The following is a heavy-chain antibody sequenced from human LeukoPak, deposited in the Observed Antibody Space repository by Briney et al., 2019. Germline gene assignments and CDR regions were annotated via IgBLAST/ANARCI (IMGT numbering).Heavy chain of an antibody. V-gene: IGHV1-2*02. Sequence: ASVKVSCNASGYIFCGYYMHWVRQAPGQGLEWLGWINPHGGDTNHAQKYQGTVNMTRHTSTRTVYMEVRRLRSDDTAVYYCATAPPNHDYYGMDVWGQGTTVTVSS. D-gene: IGHD1-14*01. CDR1: GYIFCGYY. CDR3: ATAPPNHDYYGMDV. J-gene: IGHJ6*02. CDR2: INPHGGDT.